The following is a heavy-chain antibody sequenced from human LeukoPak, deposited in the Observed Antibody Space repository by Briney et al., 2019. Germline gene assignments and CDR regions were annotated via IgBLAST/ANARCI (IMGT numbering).Heavy chain of an antibody. CDR1: GYTFTDYY. J-gene: IGHJ5*02. D-gene: IGHD2-2*03. CDR2: INPNSGNT. Sequence: ASVKVSCKASGYTFTDYYMHWVRQAPGQGLEWMGWINPNSGNTGYAQKFQGRVTMTRNTSISTAYMELSSLRSEDTAVYYCARGNGYCSSTSCYGSSWFDPWGQGTLVTVSS. V-gene: IGHV1-8*02. CDR3: ARGNGYCSSTSCYGSSWFDP.